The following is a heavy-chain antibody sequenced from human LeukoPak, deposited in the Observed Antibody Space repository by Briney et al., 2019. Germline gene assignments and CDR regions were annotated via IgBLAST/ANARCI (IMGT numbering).Heavy chain of an antibody. J-gene: IGHJ4*01. D-gene: IGHD6-19*01. CDR3: AKDLYGSGWTPDY. V-gene: IGHV3-30*02. CDR2: IRFDGSVK. CDR1: GFTFSSYG. Sequence: GGSLRLSCAASGFTFSSYGIHWVRQAPGKGLERVAFIRFDGSVKYYADSVKGRFTISRDNSKNTLYLQMNNVRAEDTAVYYCAKDLYGSGWTPDYWGHGTLLTVSS.